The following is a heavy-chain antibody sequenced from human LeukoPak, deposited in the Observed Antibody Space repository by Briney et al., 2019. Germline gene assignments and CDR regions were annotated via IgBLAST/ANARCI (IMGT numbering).Heavy chain of an antibody. V-gene: IGHV3-11*01. J-gene: IGHJ6*03. CDR1: GFTFSDYY. CDR2: ISSSGGTI. D-gene: IGHD2-15*01. Sequence: GGSLRLSCAASGFTFSDYYMSWMRQAPGKGLEWVSYISSSGGTIFYADSVKGRFTISRDNAKNSLYLQMNSLRAEDTALYYCARALCSGGSCRNYYYYYMDVWGKGTTVTVSS. CDR3: ARALCSGGSCRNYYYYYMDV.